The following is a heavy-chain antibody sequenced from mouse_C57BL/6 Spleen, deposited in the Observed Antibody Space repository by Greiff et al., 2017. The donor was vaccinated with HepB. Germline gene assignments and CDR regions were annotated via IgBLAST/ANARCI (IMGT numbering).Heavy chain of an antibody. CDR2: INPNNGGT. Sequence: EVQLQQSGPELVKPGASVKISCKASGYTFTDYYMNWVKQSHGKSLEWIGDINPNNGGTSYNQKFKGKATLTVDKSSSTAYMELRSLTSEDSAVYYCARRWDVPFAYWGQGTLVTVSA. CDR1: GYTFTDYY. CDR3: ARRWDVPFAY. J-gene: IGHJ3*01. V-gene: IGHV1-26*01. D-gene: IGHD4-1*01.